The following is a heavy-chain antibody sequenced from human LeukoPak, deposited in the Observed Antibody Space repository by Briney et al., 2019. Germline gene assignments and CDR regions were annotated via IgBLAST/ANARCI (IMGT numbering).Heavy chain of an antibody. V-gene: IGHV4-39*01. Sequence: PSETLSLTCTVSGGSISSSSYYWGWIRQPPGKGLEWIGSIYYSGSTYYNPSLKSRVTISVDTSKNHFSLNLSSVTAADTAVYDCARQLGYCSSTSCYADKVDYWGQGTLVTVSS. CDR2: IYYSGST. CDR1: GGSISSSSYY. J-gene: IGHJ4*02. CDR3: ARQLGYCSSTSCYADKVDY. D-gene: IGHD2-2*01.